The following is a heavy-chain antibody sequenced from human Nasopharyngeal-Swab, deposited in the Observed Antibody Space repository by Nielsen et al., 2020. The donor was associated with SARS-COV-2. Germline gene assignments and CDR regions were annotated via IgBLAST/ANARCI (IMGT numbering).Heavy chain of an antibody. V-gene: IGHV3-21*01. D-gene: IGHD6-13*01. CDR2: ISSSSSYI. J-gene: IGHJ5*02. Sequence: GGSLRLSCAASGFTFSSYSMNWVRQAPGKGLEWVSSISSSSSYIYYADSVKGRFTISRDNAKNSLYPQMNSLRAEDTAVYYCAVSSWQDFDPWGQGTLVTVPS. CDR1: GFTFSSYS. CDR3: AVSSWQDFDP.